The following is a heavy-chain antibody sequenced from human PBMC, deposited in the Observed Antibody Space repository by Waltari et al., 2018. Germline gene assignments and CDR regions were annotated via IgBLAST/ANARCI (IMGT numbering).Heavy chain of an antibody. CDR3: ARLYYYDSSGYYPTYYYYYYMDV. V-gene: IGHV4-59*01. CDR1: GGSISSYY. CDR2: IYYSGST. J-gene: IGHJ6*03. Sequence: QVQLQESGPGLVKPSETLSLTCTVSGGSISSYYWSWIRQPPGKGLEWIGYIYYSGSTNYNPSLKSRVTISVDTSKNQFSLKLSSVTAADTAVYYCARLYYYDSSGYYPTYYYYYYMDVWGKGTTVTVSS. D-gene: IGHD3-22*01.